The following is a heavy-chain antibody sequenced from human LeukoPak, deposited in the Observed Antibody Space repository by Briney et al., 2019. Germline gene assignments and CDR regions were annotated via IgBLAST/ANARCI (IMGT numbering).Heavy chain of an antibody. CDR2: ITGSGDTT. CDR3: AKWGDYDILTGYYVSDF. J-gene: IGHJ4*02. V-gene: IGHV3-23*01. D-gene: IGHD3-9*01. CDR1: GFIFSHYA. Sequence: GGSLRLSCAASGFIFSHYAMSWVRQAPGKGLEGVSAITGSGDTTYYADSVKGRFTVSRDNSKNTLYVEMNTLRAEDTAVYYCAKWGDYDILTGYYVSDFWGQGTLVTVSS.